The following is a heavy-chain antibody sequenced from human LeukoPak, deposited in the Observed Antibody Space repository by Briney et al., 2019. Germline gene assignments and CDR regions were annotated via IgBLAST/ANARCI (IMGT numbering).Heavy chain of an antibody. V-gene: IGHV1-69*05. CDR3: ARDRDYYDISQDAFDI. Sequence: APVKVSCKASGGTFSSYAISWVRRAPGQGLEWMGRIIPIFGTANYAQKFQGRVTITTDESTSTAYMELSSLRSEDTAVYYCARDRDYYDISQDAFDIWGQGTMVTVSS. CDR1: GGTFSSYA. J-gene: IGHJ3*02. D-gene: IGHD3-22*01. CDR2: IIPIFGTA.